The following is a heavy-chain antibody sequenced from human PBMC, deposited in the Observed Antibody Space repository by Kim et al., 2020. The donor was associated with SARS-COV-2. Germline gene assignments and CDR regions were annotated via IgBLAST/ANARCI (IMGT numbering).Heavy chain of an antibody. D-gene: IGHD3-22*01. CDR2: ISGNGGRI. CDR3: AKELLFKGGYYDSCGYSGLDY. CDR1: EFTFDDYA. V-gene: IGHV3-9*01. J-gene: IGHJ4*02. Sequence: GGSLRLSCAASEFTFDDYAMHWVRQAPGKGLEWVAGISGNGGRIGYADSVKGRFTISRDNPKNSLYLQMNSLRAEDTALYYCAKELLFKGGYYDSCGYSGLDYWGQGTLVTVSS.